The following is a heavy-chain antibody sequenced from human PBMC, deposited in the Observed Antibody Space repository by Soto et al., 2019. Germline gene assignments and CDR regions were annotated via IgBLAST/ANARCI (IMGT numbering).Heavy chain of an antibody. V-gene: IGHV3-23*01. Sequence: GGSLRLSCAASGFNFSSYAMSWVRQAPGKGLEWVSAISGSGGSTYYADSVKGRFTISRDNSKNTLYLQMNSLRAEDTAVYYCAKGPSSSGWRGNFDYWGQGTLVTVSS. J-gene: IGHJ4*02. CDR2: ISGSGGST. CDR1: GFNFSSYA. D-gene: IGHD6-19*01. CDR3: AKGPSSSGWRGNFDY.